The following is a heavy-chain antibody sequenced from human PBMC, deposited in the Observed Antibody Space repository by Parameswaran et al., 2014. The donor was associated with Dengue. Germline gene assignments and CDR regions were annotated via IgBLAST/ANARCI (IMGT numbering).Heavy chain of an antibody. V-gene: IGHV3-11*05. D-gene: IGHD3-10*01. J-gene: IGHJ6*03. CDR3: ARETTYGSGSYYPYMDV. CDR2: ISSSSSYT. Sequence: WIRQPPGKGLEWVSYISSSSSYTNYADSVKGRFTISRDNAKNSLYLQMNSLRAEDTAVYYCARETTYGSGSYYPYMDVWGKGTTVTVSS.